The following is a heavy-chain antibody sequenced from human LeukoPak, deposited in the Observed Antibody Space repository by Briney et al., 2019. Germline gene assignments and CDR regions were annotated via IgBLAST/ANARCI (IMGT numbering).Heavy chain of an antibody. V-gene: IGHV4-59*01. CDR3: ARSLQWAPYYFDY. J-gene: IGHJ4*02. D-gene: IGHD1-26*01. CDR2: IYYSESA. Sequence: SETLSLTCIVSGASISSYYWSWIRQPPGKGLEWIGHIYYSESANYNPSLRSRVAISVDTSKNQFSLKLSAVTAADTAVYYCARSLQWAPYYFDYWGQGTLVTVSS. CDR1: GASISSYY.